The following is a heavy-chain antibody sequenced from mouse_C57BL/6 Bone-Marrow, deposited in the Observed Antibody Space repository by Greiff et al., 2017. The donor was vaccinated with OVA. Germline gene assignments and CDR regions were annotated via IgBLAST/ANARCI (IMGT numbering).Heavy chain of an antibody. D-gene: IGHD1-1*01. Sequence: VQLQQPGAELVLPGASVKLSCKASGYTFTSYWMHWVKQRPGQGLEWIGEIDPSDSYTNYNQKFKGKSTLTVDKSSSTAYMQLSSLTSEDSAVYYCARGGLRLWGQGTTLTVSS. V-gene: IGHV1-69*01. J-gene: IGHJ2*01. CDR2: IDPSDSYT. CDR3: ARGGLRL. CDR1: GYTFTSYW.